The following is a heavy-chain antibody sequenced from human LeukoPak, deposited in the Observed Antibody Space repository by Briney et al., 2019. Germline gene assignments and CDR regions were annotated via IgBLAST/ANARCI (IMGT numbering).Heavy chain of an antibody. CDR1: GGSFSGYY. D-gene: IGHD6-13*01. CDR2: INHSGST. V-gene: IGHV4-34*01. Sequence: SETLSLTCAVYGGSFSGYYWSWIRQPPGKGLEWIGEINHSGSTNYNPSLKSRVTISVDTSRNRFSLKLNSVTAADTAVYYCARAWYWSSWTLVFDYWGQGTLVTVSS. CDR3: ARAWYWSSWTLVFDY. J-gene: IGHJ4*02.